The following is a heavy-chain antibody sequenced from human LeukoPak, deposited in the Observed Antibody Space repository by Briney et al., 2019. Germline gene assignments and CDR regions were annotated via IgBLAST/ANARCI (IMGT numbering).Heavy chain of an antibody. CDR1: GFTFSRYW. CDR2: ISWDGGGT. J-gene: IGHJ4*02. CDR3: AKEGAERVLRYFDWLLPAYYFDY. V-gene: IGHV3-43D*03. Sequence: PGGSLRLSCAASGFTFSRYWMSWVRQAPGKGLEWVSLISWDGGGTYYADSVKGRFTISRDNSKNSLYLQMNSLRAEDTALYYCAKEGAERVLRYFDWLLPAYYFDYWGQGTLVTVSS. D-gene: IGHD3-9*01.